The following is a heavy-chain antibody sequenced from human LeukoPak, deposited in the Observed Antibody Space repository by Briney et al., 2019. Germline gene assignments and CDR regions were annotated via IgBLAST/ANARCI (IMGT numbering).Heavy chain of an antibody. D-gene: IGHD6-13*01. V-gene: IGHV4-34*01. J-gene: IGHJ2*01. CDR1: GGSFSGYY. CDR2: IYHSGST. Sequence: RTSETLSLTCAVYGGSFSGYYWSWIRQPPGKGLEWIGEIYHSGSTNYNPSLKSRVTISVDKSKNQFSLKLSSVTAADTAVYYCARVVADLAAAGYYWYFDLWGRGTLVTVSS. CDR3: ARVVADLAAAGYYWYFDL.